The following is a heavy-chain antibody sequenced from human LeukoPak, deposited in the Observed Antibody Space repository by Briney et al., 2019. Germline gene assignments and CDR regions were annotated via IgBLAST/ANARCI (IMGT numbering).Heavy chain of an antibody. CDR2: IYTSGST. V-gene: IGHV4-4*07. CDR3: ARDPELNGSERWWNWFDP. CDR1: GGSISSYY. Sequence: SETLSLTCTVSGGSISSYYWSWIRQPAGKGLEWIGRIYTSGSTNYNPSLKSRVTMSVDTSKNQFSLKLSSVTAADTAVYYCARDPELNGSERWWNWFDPWGQGTLVTVSS. D-gene: IGHD3-10*01. J-gene: IGHJ5*02.